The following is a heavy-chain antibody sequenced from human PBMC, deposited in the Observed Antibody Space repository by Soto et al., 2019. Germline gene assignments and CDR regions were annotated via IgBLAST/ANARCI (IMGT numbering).Heavy chain of an antibody. CDR1: GGSISSSSYY. V-gene: IGHV4-39*01. Sequence: PSETLSLTCTVSGGSISSSSYYWGWIRQPPGKGLEWIGSIYYSGSTYYNPSLKSRVTISVDTSKNQFSLKLSSVTAADTAVYYCASRYSSSWVAWFDPWGQGTLVTVSS. J-gene: IGHJ5*02. D-gene: IGHD6-13*01. CDR2: IYYSGST. CDR3: ASRYSSSWVAWFDP.